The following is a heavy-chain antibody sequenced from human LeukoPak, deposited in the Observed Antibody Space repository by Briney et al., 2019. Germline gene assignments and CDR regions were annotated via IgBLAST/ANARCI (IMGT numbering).Heavy chain of an antibody. CDR3: AKRMYSSGWYGDDY. J-gene: IGHJ4*02. D-gene: IGHD6-19*01. Sequence: GGSLRLSCAASGFTFSDYPMTWVRQAPGKGLEWVSAILSPGDKHYADSVKGRFTISRDNSKNTLYLQMDSLRAEDTAVYYCAKRMYSSGWYGDDYSGQGTLVTVSS. CDR2: ILSPGDK. V-gene: IGHV3-23*01. CDR1: GFTFSDYP.